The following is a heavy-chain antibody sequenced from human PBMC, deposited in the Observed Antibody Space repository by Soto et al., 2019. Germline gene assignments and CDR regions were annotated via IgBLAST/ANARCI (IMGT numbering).Heavy chain of an antibody. J-gene: IGHJ6*02. CDR3: ARARSNSPAARHSYSYGMDV. CDR1: GFTFSSYS. Sequence: PGGSLRLSCAASGFTFSSYSMNWVRQAPGKGLEWVSSISSSSSYIYYADSVKGRFTISRDNAKNSLYLQMNSLRAEETAVYYCARARSNSPAARHSYSYGMDVWGQATTVTVSS. CDR2: ISSSSSYI. V-gene: IGHV3-21*01. D-gene: IGHD6-6*01.